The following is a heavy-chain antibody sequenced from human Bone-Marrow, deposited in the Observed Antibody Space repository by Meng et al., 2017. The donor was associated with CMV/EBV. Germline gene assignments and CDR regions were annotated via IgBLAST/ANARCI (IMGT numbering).Heavy chain of an antibody. CDR3: ARDPVTTSGGIYY. V-gene: IGHV3-7*01. J-gene: IGHJ4*02. CDR2: IKQDGSEK. D-gene: IGHD4-11*01. Sequence: GESLKISCAASGFTFSSYWMSWVRQAPGKGLEWVANIKQDGSEKYYVDSVKGRFTISRDNAKNSLYLQMNSLRAEDTAVYYCARDPVTTSGGIYYWGQGTLVTVSS. CDR1: GFTFSSYW.